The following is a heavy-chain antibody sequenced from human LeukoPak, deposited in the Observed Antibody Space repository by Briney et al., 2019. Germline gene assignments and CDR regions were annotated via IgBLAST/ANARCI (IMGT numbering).Heavy chain of an antibody. J-gene: IGHJ6*02. V-gene: IGHV3-48*04. D-gene: IGHD2-15*01. CDR2: ISSSSSTI. Sequence: PGGSLRLSCAASGFTFSSYSMNWVRQAPGKGLEWVSYISSSSSTIYYADSVKGRFIISRDNAKNSLYLQMNSLRAEDTAVYYCASRIRVGDYGMDVWGQGTTVTVSS. CDR1: GFTFSSYS. CDR3: ASRIRVGDYGMDV.